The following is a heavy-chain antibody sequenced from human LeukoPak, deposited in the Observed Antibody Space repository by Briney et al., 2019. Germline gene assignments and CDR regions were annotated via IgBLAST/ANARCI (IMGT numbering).Heavy chain of an antibody. V-gene: IGHV4-39*01. D-gene: IGHD3/OR15-3a*01. CDR1: GGSISSSSYY. J-gene: IGHJ4*02. CDR3: ARQTGSGLFILP. CDR2: IYYSGNT. Sequence: SETLSLTCTVSGGSISSSSYYWGWIRQPPGKGLEWIGSIYYSGNTYYNASLKSQVSISIDTSKNQFSLRLTSVTAADTAVYYCARQTGSGLFILPGGQGTLVTVSS.